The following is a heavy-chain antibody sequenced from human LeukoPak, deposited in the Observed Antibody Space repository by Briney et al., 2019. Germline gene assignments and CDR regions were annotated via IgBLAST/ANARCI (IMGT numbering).Heavy chain of an antibody. CDR1: GGTFSSYA. D-gene: IGHD6-6*01. Sequence: EASVKVSCKASGGTFSSYAISWVRQAPGQGLEWMGRIIPILGIANYAQKFQGRVTITADKSTSTAYMELSSLRSEDTAVYYCARVVAARPDLKYYYGMDVWGQGTTVTVSS. V-gene: IGHV1-69*04. CDR3: ARVVAARPDLKYYYGMDV. CDR2: IIPILGIA. J-gene: IGHJ6*02.